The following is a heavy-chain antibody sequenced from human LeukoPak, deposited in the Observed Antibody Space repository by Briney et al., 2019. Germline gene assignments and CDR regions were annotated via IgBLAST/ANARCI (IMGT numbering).Heavy chain of an antibody. CDR2: INTNTGNP. J-gene: IGHJ6*03. V-gene: IGHV7-4-1*02. Sequence: LWASVKVSCKASGYTFTSYAMNWVRQAPGQGLEWMGWINTNTGNPTYAQGFTGRFVFSLDTSVSTAYLQISSLKAEDTAVYYCARGLLWFGESYYYMDVWGKGTTVTVSS. D-gene: IGHD3-10*01. CDR1: GYTFTSYA. CDR3: ARGLLWFGESYYYMDV.